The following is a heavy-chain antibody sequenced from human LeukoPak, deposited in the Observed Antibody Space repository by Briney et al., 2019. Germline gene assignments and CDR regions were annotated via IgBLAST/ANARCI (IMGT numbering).Heavy chain of an antibody. D-gene: IGHD3-9*01. CDR1: GGSISSGSYY. CDR2: IYTSGST. V-gene: IGHV4-61*02. CDR3: ARDVGGEYYDILTGYYRRPGAFDI. J-gene: IGHJ3*02. Sequence: PSETLSLTCTVSGGSISSGSYYWSWIRQPAGKGLEWIGRIYTSGSTNYNPSLKSRVTISVDTSKNQFSLKLSSVTAADTAVYYCARDVGGEYYDILTGYYRRPGAFDIWGQGTMVTVSS.